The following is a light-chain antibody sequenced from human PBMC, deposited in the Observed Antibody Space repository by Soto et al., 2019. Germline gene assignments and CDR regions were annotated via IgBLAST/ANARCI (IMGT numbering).Light chain of an antibody. V-gene: IGKV1-5*03. CDR3: QHYNSYSEA. J-gene: IGKJ1*01. Sequence: DIHMTQSPSTLSVSVVDIVPITFRASQTISSWLAWYQQKPGKAPKLLIYKASTLKSGVPSRFSGSGSGTEFTLTISSLQPDDFATYYCQHYNSYSEAFGQGTKVDIK. CDR1: QTISSW. CDR2: KAS.